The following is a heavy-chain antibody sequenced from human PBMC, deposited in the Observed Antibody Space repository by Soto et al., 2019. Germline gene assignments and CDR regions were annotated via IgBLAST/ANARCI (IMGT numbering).Heavy chain of an antibody. CDR1: GYTFTSYA. V-gene: IGHV1-3*01. CDR2: INAGNGNT. J-gene: IGHJ4*02. D-gene: IGHD1-26*01. Sequence: GASVKVSCKASGYTFTSYAMHWVRQAPGQRLEWMGWINAGNGNTKYSQKFQGRVTITRDTSASTAYMELSSLRSEDTAVYYCARGREVGAVYYFDYWGQGTLVTVSS. CDR3: ARGREVGAVYYFDY.